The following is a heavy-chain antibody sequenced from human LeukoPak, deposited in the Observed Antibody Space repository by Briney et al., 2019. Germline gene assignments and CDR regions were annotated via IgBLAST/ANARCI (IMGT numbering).Heavy chain of an antibody. J-gene: IGHJ4*02. CDR1: GGTFSSYA. V-gene: IGHV1-69*06. D-gene: IGHD3-10*01. CDR3: ARGLNYYGSGKAYYFDY. Sequence: SVKVSCKASGGTFSSYAISWVRQAPGQGLEWMGGIIPIFGTANYAQKFQGRVTITADKSTSTAYMELSSLRSEDTAVYYCARGLNYYGSGKAYYFDYWGQGTLVTVSS. CDR2: IIPIFGTA.